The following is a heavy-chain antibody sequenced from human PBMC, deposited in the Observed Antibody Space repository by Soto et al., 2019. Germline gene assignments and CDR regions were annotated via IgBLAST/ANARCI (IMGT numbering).Heavy chain of an antibody. CDR1: GDSISDYY. Sequence: QVQLQESGPGLVKPSETLSLTCTVSGDSISDYYWSWIRQPPGKGLEWIGYIYYSGSTNYNPSLKRRVTISVDTSKNQFSLKLSSVTAADTAVYYCARARWLVEYYYYYALAVWGQGTTVTVSS. CDR3: ARARWLVEYYYYYALAV. J-gene: IGHJ6*02. V-gene: IGHV4-59*01. CDR2: IYYSGST. D-gene: IGHD6-19*01.